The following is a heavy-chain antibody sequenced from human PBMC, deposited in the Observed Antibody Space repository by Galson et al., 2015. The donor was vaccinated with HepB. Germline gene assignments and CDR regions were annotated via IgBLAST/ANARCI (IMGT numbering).Heavy chain of an antibody. CDR3: ARGGVWFGEWEAV. J-gene: IGHJ6*02. D-gene: IGHD3-10*01. V-gene: IGHV3-7*03. Sequence: SLRLSCAASGFTFSSYWMSWVRQAPGKGLEWVANIKQDGSEKYYVDSVKGRFTISRDNAKNSLYLQMNSLRAEDTAVYYCARGGVWFGEWEAVWGQGTTVTVSS. CDR2: IKQDGSEK. CDR1: GFTFSSYW.